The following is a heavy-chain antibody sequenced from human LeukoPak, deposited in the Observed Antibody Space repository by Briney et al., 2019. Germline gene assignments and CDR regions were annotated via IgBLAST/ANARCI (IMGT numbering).Heavy chain of an antibody. Sequence: PGGSLRLSCAASGFTFSSYAMSWFRQAPGKGLEWVGFIRSKAYGGTTEYAASVKGRFTISRDDSKSIAYLQMNSLKTEDTAVYYCTRDRSMVRGVPYYMDVWGKGTTVTVSS. CDR2: IRSKAYGGTT. J-gene: IGHJ6*03. V-gene: IGHV3-49*03. CDR1: GFTFSSYA. CDR3: TRDRSMVRGVPYYMDV. D-gene: IGHD3-10*01.